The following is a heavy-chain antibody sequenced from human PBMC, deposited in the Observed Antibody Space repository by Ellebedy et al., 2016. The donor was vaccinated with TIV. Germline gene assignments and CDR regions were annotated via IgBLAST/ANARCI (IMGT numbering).Heavy chain of an antibody. V-gene: IGHV4-59*01. Sequence: MPSETLSLTCTVSGGSISSYYWSWIRQPPGKGLELIGYIYYSGSTNYNPSLKSRVTISVDTSKNQFSLKLSSVTAADTAVYYCARAEYSSGWNYYYGMDVWGQGTTVTVSS. CDR3: ARAEYSSGWNYYYGMDV. CDR2: IYYSGST. J-gene: IGHJ6*02. D-gene: IGHD6-19*01. CDR1: GGSISSYY.